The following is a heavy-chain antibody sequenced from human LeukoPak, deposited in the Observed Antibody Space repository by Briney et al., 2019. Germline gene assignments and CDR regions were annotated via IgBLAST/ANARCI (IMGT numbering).Heavy chain of an antibody. CDR3: ARGRGYGGYDGDY. Sequence: ASVKISCKASGYTFTSYSINWVRQAPGKGLQWMGWINTNTGNPTYAQGFTGRFVFSLDTSVSTAYLQISGLQPGDTGVYYCARGRGYGGYDGDYWGRGTQVTVSS. J-gene: IGHJ4*02. CDR2: INTNTGNP. D-gene: IGHD5-12*01. V-gene: IGHV7-4-1*02. CDR1: GYTFTSYS.